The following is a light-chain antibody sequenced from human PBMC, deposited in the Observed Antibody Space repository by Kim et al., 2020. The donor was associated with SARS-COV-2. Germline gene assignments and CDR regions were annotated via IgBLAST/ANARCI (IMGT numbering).Light chain of an antibody. J-gene: IGKJ2*01. CDR1: RSISKW. CDR3: QHYDSYPYT. CDR2: DAA. V-gene: IGKV1-5*01. Sequence: SSTGRDRVTITCRASRSISKWLAWYQQRPGEAPNLLIYDAASLQGGVPSRCSGSGSGTEFTLTISSRQPDDFATFYCQHYDSYPYTFGQGTKLEI.